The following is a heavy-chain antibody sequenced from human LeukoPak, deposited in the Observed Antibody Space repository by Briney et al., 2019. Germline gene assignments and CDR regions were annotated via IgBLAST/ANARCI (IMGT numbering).Heavy chain of an antibody. CDR2: ISSSSNYI. V-gene: IGHV3-21*04. Sequence: GGSLRLSCAASGFNFRNYHMNWVRQAPGKGLEWVSFISSSSNYIYYADSVKGRFTISRDNSKNTLYLQMNSLRAEGTAVYYCAREGRDYDILTGYYLYYFDYWGQGTLVTVSS. J-gene: IGHJ4*02. D-gene: IGHD3-9*01. CDR1: GFNFRNYH. CDR3: AREGRDYDILTGYYLYYFDY.